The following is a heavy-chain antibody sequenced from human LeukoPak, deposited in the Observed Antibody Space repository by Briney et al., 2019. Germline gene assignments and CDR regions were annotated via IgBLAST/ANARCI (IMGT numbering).Heavy chain of an antibody. V-gene: IGHV5-51*01. CDR2: MYLGDSET. Sequence: GESLKISCQGSGFTFTKYWIGWVRQMPGKGLEWMGIMYLGDSETRYSPYFQGQVTISADKSISTVFLQWSSLKASDTAMYYCVRHEGSISGWPFDYWGQGTLVTVSS. J-gene: IGHJ4*02. CDR1: GFTFTKYW. D-gene: IGHD6-19*01. CDR3: VRHEGSISGWPFDY.